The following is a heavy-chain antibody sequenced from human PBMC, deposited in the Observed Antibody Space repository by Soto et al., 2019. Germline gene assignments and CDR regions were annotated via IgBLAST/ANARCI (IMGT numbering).Heavy chain of an antibody. CDR1: GFTFGDYA. Sequence: GGSLRLSCTASGFTFGDYAMSWFRQAPGKGLEWVGFIRSKAYGGTTEYAASVKGRFTISRDDSKSIAYLQMNSLKTEDTAVHYCTRVGSTRSAWFDPWGQGTLVTVSS. V-gene: IGHV3-49*03. D-gene: IGHD2-2*01. CDR3: TRVGSTRSAWFDP. CDR2: IRSKAYGGTT. J-gene: IGHJ5*02.